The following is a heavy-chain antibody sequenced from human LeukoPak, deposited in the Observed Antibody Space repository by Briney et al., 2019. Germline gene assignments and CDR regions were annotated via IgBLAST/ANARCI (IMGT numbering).Heavy chain of an antibody. CDR1: GFSLSNYI. J-gene: IGHJ6*04. D-gene: IGHD3-10*02. CDR2: ISSSGSTI. Sequence: GGSLRLSCAASGFSLSNYIMHWVRQAPGKGLEWVSYISSSGSTIYYVDSVKGRFTISRDNAKNSLYLQMNSLRAEDTAVYYCAELGITMIGGVWGKGTTVTISS. V-gene: IGHV3-48*03. CDR3: AELGITMIGGV.